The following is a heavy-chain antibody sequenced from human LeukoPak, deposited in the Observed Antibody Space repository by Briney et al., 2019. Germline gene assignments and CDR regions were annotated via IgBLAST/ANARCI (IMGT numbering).Heavy chain of an antibody. J-gene: IGHJ6*04. V-gene: IGHV4-59*01. CDR1: GGSISSYY. CDR3: ARETYHGSGQYGMDV. D-gene: IGHD3-10*01. Sequence: SETLSLTCTVSGGSISSYYWSWIRQPPGKGLEWIGYIYYSGSTNYNPSLKSRVTISVDTSKNQFSLKLSSVTAADTAVYYCARETYHGSGQYGMDVWGKGTTVTVSS. CDR2: IYYSGST.